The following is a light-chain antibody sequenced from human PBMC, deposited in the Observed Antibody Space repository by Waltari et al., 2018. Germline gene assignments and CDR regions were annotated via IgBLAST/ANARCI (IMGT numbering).Light chain of an antibody. CDR3: ATWDSSLSAGVV. CDR2: DNS. Sequence: QSVLTQPPSVSATPGQKVTISCSGSSSNIGNNYFSWYQHLPGTAPKLLIYDNSKRPSGTPDRFSGSKSGTSATLGITGLQTGDEADYYCATWDSSLSAGVVFGGGTKLTVL. CDR1: SSNIGNNY. J-gene: IGLJ2*01. V-gene: IGLV1-51*01.